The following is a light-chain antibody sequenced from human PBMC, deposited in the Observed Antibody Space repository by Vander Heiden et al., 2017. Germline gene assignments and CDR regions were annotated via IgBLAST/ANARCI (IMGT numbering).Light chain of an antibody. Sequence: DLQMTQSPSPLSASVGDRVTIPCRASQTISSYLNWYQQKPGKAPKLLIYAASSLQSGVPSRFSGSGSGTDFTLTVSSLQPEDFATYYCQQSYSTPLTFGGGTKVEIK. CDR2: AAS. CDR3: QQSYSTPLT. CDR1: QTISSY. J-gene: IGKJ4*01. V-gene: IGKV1-39*01.